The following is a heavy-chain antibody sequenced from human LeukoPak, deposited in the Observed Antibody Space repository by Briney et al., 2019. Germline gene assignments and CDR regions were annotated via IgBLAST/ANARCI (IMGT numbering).Heavy chain of an antibody. CDR2: IIPIFGTA. V-gene: IGHV1-69*05. J-gene: IGHJ3*01. D-gene: IGHD3-3*01. CDR1: GGTFSSYA. CDR3: SRGVRYHFWSGYPDAFDD. Sequence: ASVKVSCKASGGTFSSYAISWVRQAPGQGLEWMGGIIPIFGTANYAQKFQGRVTVTTDESTSTAYMELSSLRSEDTAVYYCSRGVRYHFWSGYPDAFDDWGQGTMVTVSS.